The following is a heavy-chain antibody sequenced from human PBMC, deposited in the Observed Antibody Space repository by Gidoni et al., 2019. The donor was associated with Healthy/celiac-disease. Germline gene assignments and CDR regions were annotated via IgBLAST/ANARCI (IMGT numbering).Heavy chain of an antibody. CDR2: ISYDGSNK. D-gene: IGHD2-15*01. J-gene: IGHJ4*02. CDR3: ARDGGGWPQPYYFDY. Sequence: QVQLVESGGGVVQPGRSLRLSCAASGFTFSSYAMHWVRQAPGKGLEWVAVISYDGSNKYYADSVKGRFTISRDNSKNTLYLQMNSLRAEDTAVYYCARDGGGWPQPYYFDYWGQGTLVTVSS. V-gene: IGHV3-30-3*01. CDR1: GFTFSSYA.